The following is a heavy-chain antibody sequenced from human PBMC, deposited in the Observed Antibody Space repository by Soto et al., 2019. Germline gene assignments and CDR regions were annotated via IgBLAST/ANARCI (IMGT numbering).Heavy chain of an antibody. CDR1: GFTFSSYG. Sequence: GGSLRLSCAASGFTFSSYGMHWVRQAPGKGLEWVAVISYDGSNKYYADSVKGRFTISRDNSKNTLYLQMNSLRAEDTAVYYCAKGGYTTGDDIDYWGQGTLVTV. V-gene: IGHV3-30*18. J-gene: IGHJ4*02. D-gene: IGHD1-1*01. CDR3: AKGGYTTGDDIDY. CDR2: ISYDGSNK.